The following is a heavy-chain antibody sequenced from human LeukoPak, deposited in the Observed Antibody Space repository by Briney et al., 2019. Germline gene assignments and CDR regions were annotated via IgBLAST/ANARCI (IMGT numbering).Heavy chain of an antibody. CDR1: GYTFTGYY. CDR2: INPNSGGT. V-gene: IGHV1-2*02. Sequence: GASVKVSCKASGYTFTGYYMHWVRQAPGQGLEWMGWINPNSGGTNYAQKFQGRVTMTRDKSISTAYMELSRLRSDDKAVYYCARDTYYYDSSGYYYYYYGMDVWGQGTTVTVSS. CDR3: ARDTYYYDSSGYYYYYYGMDV. D-gene: IGHD3-22*01. J-gene: IGHJ6*02.